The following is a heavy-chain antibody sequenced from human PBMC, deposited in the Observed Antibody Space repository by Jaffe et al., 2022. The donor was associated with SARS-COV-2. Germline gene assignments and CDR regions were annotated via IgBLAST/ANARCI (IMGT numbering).Heavy chain of an antibody. CDR3: AKETYSSGWYGGGYFDY. D-gene: IGHD6-19*01. J-gene: IGHJ4*02. CDR2: ISYDGSNK. CDR1: GFTFSSYG. V-gene: IGHV3-30*18. Sequence: QVQLVESGGGVVQPGRSLRLSCAASGFTFSSYGMHWVRQAPGKGLEWVAVISYDGSNKYYADSVKGRFTISRDNSKNTLYLQMNSLRAEDTAVYYCAKETYSSGWYGGGYFDYWGQGTLVTVSS.